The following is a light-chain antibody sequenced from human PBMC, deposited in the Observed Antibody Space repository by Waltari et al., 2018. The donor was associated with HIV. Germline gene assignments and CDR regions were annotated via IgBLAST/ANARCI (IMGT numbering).Light chain of an antibody. CDR1: QTIGGY. J-gene: IGKJ3*01. CDR3: EQIYTFPLFT. Sequence: DIQLTQSPSPLSASVGDRVTITCRASQTIGGYVNWYQQTPGKPPKRLIDSATSLQPGVPSRFSGSGSGTDFALTISSLQPEDFAIYYCEQIYTFPLFTFGPGTKVDIK. V-gene: IGKV1-39*01. CDR2: SAT.